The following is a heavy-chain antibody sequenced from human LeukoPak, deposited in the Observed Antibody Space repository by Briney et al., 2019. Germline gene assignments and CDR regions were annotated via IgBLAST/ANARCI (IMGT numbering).Heavy chain of an antibody. J-gene: IGHJ4*02. CDR3: ATKQWLAPPPDS. CDR2: INTDGTVT. V-gene: IGHV3-74*01. D-gene: IGHD6-19*01. Sequence: GNLRLSCAASGFTFSKYWMLWVRQAPGKGLESVSRINTDGTVTTYADSVKGRFTVSRDNADNTMFLQMNSVRDEDTAVYYCATKQWLAPPPDSWGQGTPVTVSS. CDR1: GFTFSKYW.